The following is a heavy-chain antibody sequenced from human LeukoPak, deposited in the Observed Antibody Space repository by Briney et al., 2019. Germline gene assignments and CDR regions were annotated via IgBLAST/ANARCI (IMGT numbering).Heavy chain of an antibody. J-gene: IGHJ4*02. CDR1: GFTLTTFN. V-gene: IGHV3-21*01. CDR2: ISSSSDYI. D-gene: IGHD4-17*01. Sequence: PGGSLRLSCAASGFTLTTFNMNWVRQSPGKGLEWVSCISSSSDYIHYADSVKGRFTISRDNSRNSLYLQMNSLRAEDTAVYYCAGRDYGDYFFDSWGQGTLVTVSS. CDR3: AGRDYGDYFFDS.